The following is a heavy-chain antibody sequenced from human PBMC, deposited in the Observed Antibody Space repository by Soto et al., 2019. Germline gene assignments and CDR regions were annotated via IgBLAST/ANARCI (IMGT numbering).Heavy chain of an antibody. Sequence: QVQLVEYGGGVVQPGRSLRLSCAASGFTFTPYGMHWVRQAPGKGLEWVAVISYDGSNKYYADSVKGRFTISRDNSKNTLYLQMHSLRAEDTALYYCAKGARVVAASPTDYWGQGTLVTVS. D-gene: IGHD2-15*01. J-gene: IGHJ4*02. CDR2: ISYDGSNK. V-gene: IGHV3-30*18. CDR1: GFTFTPYG. CDR3: AKGARVVAASPTDY.